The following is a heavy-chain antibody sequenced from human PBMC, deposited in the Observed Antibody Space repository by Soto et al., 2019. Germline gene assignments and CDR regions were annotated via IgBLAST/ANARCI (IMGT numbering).Heavy chain of an antibody. CDR2: IYSGGYT. CDR3: AASRGGGGY. J-gene: IGHJ4*02. D-gene: IGHD2-2*01. CDR1: GFTVSNNY. Sequence: EVQLVESGGGLIQPGGSLRLSCAVSGFTVSNNYMSWVRQAPGKGLEGVSVIYSGGYTAYGDSVKGRFTISRDNSKNTFYLQKYTLRAHGPAVYCGAASRGGGGYWGQGTLVTVSS. V-gene: IGHV3-53*01.